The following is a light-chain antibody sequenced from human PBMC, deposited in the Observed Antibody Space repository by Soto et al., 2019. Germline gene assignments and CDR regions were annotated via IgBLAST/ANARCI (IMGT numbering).Light chain of an antibody. CDR3: QQYNNWRT. V-gene: IGKV3-15*01. CDR2: GAS. CDR1: QSAGSN. Sequence: IVLTQSPGTLSVSPGERVTLSCRASQSAGSNLAWYQQKPGQAPRLLIYGASTRATGIPARFSGSGSGTEFTLAISSLQSEDFAVYYCQQYNNWRTFGQGTKVEI. J-gene: IGKJ1*01.